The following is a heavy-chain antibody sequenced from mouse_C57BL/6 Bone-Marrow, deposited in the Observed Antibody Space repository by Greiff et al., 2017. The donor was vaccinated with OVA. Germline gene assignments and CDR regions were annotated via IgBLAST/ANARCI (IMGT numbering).Heavy chain of an antibody. CDR2: IYPGNSDT. CDR3: TRDGYYDWYFDV. V-gene: IGHV1-5*01. D-gene: IGHD2-3*01. CDR1: GYTFTSYW. Sequence: VQLQQSGTVLARPGASVKMSCTTSGYTFTSYWLPWVKQRPGQGLEWIGAIYPGNSDTSYNQKFKGKANLTAVTSASTAYLELSSLTNEDSAVYYCTRDGYYDWYFDVWGTGTTVTVSS. J-gene: IGHJ1*03.